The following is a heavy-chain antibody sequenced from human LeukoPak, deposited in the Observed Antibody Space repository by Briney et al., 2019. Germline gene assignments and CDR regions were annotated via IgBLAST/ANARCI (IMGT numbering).Heavy chain of an antibody. CDR1: GFTFSNYW. Sequence: GGSLRLTCAASGFTFSNYWMSWVRQAPGKGLEWVANIKKDGSDKYYVDSVKGRFTISRDNAKKSLFLQMNSLRAEDTAVYYRTGGPGYWGQGTLVTVSS. CDR3: TGGPGY. CDR2: IKKDGSDK. J-gene: IGHJ4*02. D-gene: IGHD2-15*01. V-gene: IGHV3-7*01.